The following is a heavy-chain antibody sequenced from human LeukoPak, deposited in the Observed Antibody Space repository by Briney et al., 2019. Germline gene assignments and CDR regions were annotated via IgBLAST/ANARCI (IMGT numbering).Heavy chain of an antibody. D-gene: IGHD2-15*01. J-gene: IGHJ6*03. CDR1: GYTFTSYG. V-gene: IGHV1-69*05. Sequence: RASVKVSCKASGYTFTSYGISWVRQAPGQGLEWMRGIIPIFGTANYAQKFQGRVTITTDESTSTAYMELSSLRSEDTAVYYCARGYCSGGSCYSGTLYYMDVWGKGTTVTVSS. CDR2: IIPIFGTA. CDR3: ARGYCSGGSCYSGTLYYMDV.